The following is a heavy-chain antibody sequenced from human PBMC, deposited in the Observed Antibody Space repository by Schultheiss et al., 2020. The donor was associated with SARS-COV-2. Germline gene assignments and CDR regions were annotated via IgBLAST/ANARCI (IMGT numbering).Heavy chain of an antibody. CDR3: ARASPYFDY. V-gene: IGHV3-53*01. CDR2: VYSGGDT. J-gene: IGHJ4*02. Sequence: AGSLRLSCAVSGFTVSSQYMSWLRQAPGKGLEWVSVVYSGGDTHYADSVKGRFTISRDTSKNTLYLQLNSLRAEDTAVYYCARASPYFDYWGQGALVTVSS. CDR1: GFTVSSQY.